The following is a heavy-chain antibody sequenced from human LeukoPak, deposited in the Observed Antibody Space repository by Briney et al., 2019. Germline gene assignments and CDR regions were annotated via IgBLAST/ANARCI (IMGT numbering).Heavy chain of an antibody. D-gene: IGHD1/OR15-1a*01. Sequence: GESLKFSCKGSGYTFTTHWIAWVRQMPGKGLEWMGIIFPGDSDTTYSPSFEGQVTISADKSINTAYLQWSSLKASDTAMYYCATSESQTRFDFWGQGTLVTVSS. J-gene: IGHJ4*02. CDR2: IFPGDSDT. V-gene: IGHV5-51*01. CDR1: GYTFTTHW. CDR3: ATSESQTRFDF.